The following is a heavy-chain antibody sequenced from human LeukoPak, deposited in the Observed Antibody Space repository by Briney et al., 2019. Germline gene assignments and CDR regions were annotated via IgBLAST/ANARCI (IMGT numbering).Heavy chain of an antibody. CDR1: GFIFSNYW. CDR2: MKQDGREK. D-gene: IGHD3-22*01. Sequence: GGSLRLSCVASGFIFSNYWMSWVRQVPGKGLEWVANMKQDGREKYLVDSVKGRFTISRDNAKNSLYLQMNSLRAEDTAVYYCARETYYYDSSGYYYPSGFDYWGQGTLVTVSS. V-gene: IGHV3-7*01. J-gene: IGHJ4*02. CDR3: ARETYYYDSSGYYYPSGFDY.